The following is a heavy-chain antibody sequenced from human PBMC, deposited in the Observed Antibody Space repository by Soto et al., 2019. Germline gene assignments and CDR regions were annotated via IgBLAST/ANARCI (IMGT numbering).Heavy chain of an antibody. CDR2: INHSGST. V-gene: IGHV4-34*01. Sequence: XGTLSLTCAVYGGSFSGYYWSGIRQPPGKGLEWIGEINHSGSTNYNPSLKSRVTISVDTSKNQFSLKLSSVTAADTAVYYCARGPGYYYGSGSSYWGQGTLVIVSS. CDR1: GGSFSGYY. CDR3: ARGPGYYYGSGSSY. D-gene: IGHD3-10*01. J-gene: IGHJ4*02.